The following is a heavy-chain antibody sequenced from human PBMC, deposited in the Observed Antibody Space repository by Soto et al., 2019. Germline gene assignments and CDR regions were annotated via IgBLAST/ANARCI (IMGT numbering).Heavy chain of an antibody. CDR2: ISATGGDT. CDR1: VFTFSNDP. Sequence: GWALRLSCASSVFTFSNDPMSWVRQAQGEGLEWVSAISATGGDTYYADFVTGRFTVSRDNSKNTLFLQMNSLRAEDTAVYYCAKEMTIGRPYDYWGQGALVTV. V-gene: IGHV3-23*01. J-gene: IGHJ4*02. CDR3: AKEMTIGRPYDY.